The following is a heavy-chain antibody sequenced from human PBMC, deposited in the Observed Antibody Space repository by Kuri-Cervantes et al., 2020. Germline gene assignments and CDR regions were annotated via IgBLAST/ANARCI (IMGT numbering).Heavy chain of an antibody. Sequence: GGSLRLSCAASGFTFSDYYMSWIRQAPGKGLEWVSYISSSGSTIYYADSVKGRFTISRDNAKNSLYLQMNSLRSDDTAVYYCAKSTGRVDWFDPWGQGTLVTVSS. J-gene: IGHJ5*02. CDR3: AKSTGRVDWFDP. D-gene: IGHD1-1*01. CDR2: ISSSGSTI. V-gene: IGHV3-11*01. CDR1: GFTFSDYY.